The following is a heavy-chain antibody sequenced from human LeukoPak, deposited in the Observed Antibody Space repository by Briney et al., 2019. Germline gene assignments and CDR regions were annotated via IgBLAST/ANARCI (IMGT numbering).Heavy chain of an antibody. J-gene: IGHJ4*02. V-gene: IGHV3-21*01. D-gene: IGHD1-26*01. Sequence: PGGSLRLSCAASGFTFSSYSMNWVRQAPGKGLEWVSSITFSSSYIYYADSVKGRFTISRDNAKNSLYLQMDSLRDGDTAVYFCARFQSGSYYSDYWGQGTLVTVSS. CDR1: GFTFSSYS. CDR3: ARFQSGSYYSDY. CDR2: ITFSSSYI.